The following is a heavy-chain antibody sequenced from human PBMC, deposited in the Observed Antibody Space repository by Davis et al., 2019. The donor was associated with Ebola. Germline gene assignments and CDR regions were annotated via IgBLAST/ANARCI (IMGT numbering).Heavy chain of an antibody. CDR3: ARERGTVIHTYGMDV. Sequence: AASVKVSCKTSGYTFTGFYIHWVRQAPGQGLEWMGWINPNSGGTNYAQKFQGWVTMTRDTSISTAYMELSRLRSDDTAVYYCARERGTVIHTYGMDVWGQGTTVTVSS. J-gene: IGHJ6*02. D-gene: IGHD3-22*01. CDR2: INPNSGGT. CDR1: GYTFTGFY. V-gene: IGHV1-2*04.